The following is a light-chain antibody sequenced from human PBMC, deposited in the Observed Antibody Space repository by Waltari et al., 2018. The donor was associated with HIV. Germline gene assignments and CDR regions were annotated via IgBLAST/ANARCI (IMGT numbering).Light chain of an antibody. Sequence: QSALTQPASVSGSPGQSLTISCTGTSSDVGSYTLVSWYLHHPGKAPKLMIYEVSKRPSGVSDRFSGSKSGNTASLTISGLQAEDEADYYCCSYIPSGTWVFGGGTKLTVI. CDR3: CSYIPSGTWV. CDR1: SSDVGSYTL. CDR2: EVS. V-gene: IGLV2-23*02. J-gene: IGLJ3*02.